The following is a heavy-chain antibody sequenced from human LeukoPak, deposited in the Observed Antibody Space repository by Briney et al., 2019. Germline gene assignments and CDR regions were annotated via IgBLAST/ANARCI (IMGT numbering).Heavy chain of an antibody. Sequence: PSQTLSLTCTVSGGSISSGDYYWGWIRQPPGKGLEWIGSIYYSGSTYYNPSLRSRVTISVDTSKNQFSLKLSSVTAADTAVYYCARLGTMTYFDYWGQGTLVTVSS. D-gene: IGHD3-22*01. V-gene: IGHV4-39*01. CDR1: GGSISSGDYY. J-gene: IGHJ4*02. CDR3: ARLGTMTYFDY. CDR2: IYYSGST.